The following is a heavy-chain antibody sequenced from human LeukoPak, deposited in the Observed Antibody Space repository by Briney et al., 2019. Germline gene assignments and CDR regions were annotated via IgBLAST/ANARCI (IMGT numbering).Heavy chain of an antibody. CDR3: ARENTLVRGTRNPFDY. D-gene: IGHD3-10*01. J-gene: IGHJ4*02. CDR1: GDSVSSNDAA. CDR2: TFYRSKWYY. Sequence: SQTLSLTCAISGDSVSSNDAAWNWIRQSPSRGLEWLGRTFYRSKWYYDSAVSVKSRITINPDTSKNQFSLQPNSVTPEDTAVYYCARENTLVRGTRNPFDYWGRGTLVTVSS. V-gene: IGHV6-1*01.